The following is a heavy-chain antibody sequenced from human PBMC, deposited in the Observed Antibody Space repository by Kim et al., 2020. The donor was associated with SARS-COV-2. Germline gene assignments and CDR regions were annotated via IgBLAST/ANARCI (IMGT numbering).Heavy chain of an antibody. CDR1: GFTFSSYA. CDR2: ISGSGGST. D-gene: IGHD6-19*01. J-gene: IGHJ4*02. V-gene: IGHV3-23*01. CDR3: AKVGGSSGWYHYYFDY. Sequence: GGSLRLSCAASGFTFSSYAMSWVRQAPGKGLEWVSAISGSGGSTYYADSVKGRFTISRDNSKNTLYLQMNSLRAEDTAVYYCAKVGGSSGWYHYYFDYWGQGTLVTVSS.